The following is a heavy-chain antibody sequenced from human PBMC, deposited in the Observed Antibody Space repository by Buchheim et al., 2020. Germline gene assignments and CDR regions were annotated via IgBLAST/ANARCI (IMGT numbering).Heavy chain of an antibody. CDR2: IKQDGSEK. CDR3: ARELGPITMVRGVIDY. J-gene: IGHJ4*02. Sequence: EVQLVESGGGLVQPGGSLRLSCAASGFTFSSYWMSWVRQAPGQGLEWVANIKQDGSEKYYVDSVKGRFTISRDNAKNSLYLQINSLRAEDTAVYYCARELGPITMVRGVIDYWGQGTL. V-gene: IGHV3-7*01. D-gene: IGHD3-10*01. CDR1: GFTFSSYW.